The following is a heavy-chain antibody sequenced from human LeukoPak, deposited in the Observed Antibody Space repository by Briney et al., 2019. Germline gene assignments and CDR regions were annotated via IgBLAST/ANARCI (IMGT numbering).Heavy chain of an antibody. CDR3: ARLRVTSDRYSSSSHWFDP. D-gene: IGHD6-13*01. Sequence: SETLSLTCTVSGGSTSGFSWSWIRQPPGKGLEYIGSMFYSGSTDYNPSLKSRISMSVDTSKNQVSLRLTSVTAADTAVYYCARLRVTSDRYSSSSHWFDPWGQGTLVTVSS. V-gene: IGHV4-59*08. J-gene: IGHJ5*02. CDR1: GGSTSGFS. CDR2: MFYSGST.